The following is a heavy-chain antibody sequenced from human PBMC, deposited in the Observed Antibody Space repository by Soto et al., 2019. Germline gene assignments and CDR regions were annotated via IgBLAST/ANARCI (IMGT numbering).Heavy chain of an antibody. CDR2: IYYSGST. CDR1: GGSISSGGYY. V-gene: IGHV4-31*03. CDR3: AREVDEGLYYYGMDV. J-gene: IGHJ6*02. Sequence: TLSLTCTVSGGSISSGGYYWSWIRQHPGKGLEWIGYIYYSGSTYYNPSLKSRVTISVDTSKNQFSLKLSSVTAADTAVYYCAREVDEGLYYYGMDVWGQGTTVT. D-gene: IGHD5-12*01.